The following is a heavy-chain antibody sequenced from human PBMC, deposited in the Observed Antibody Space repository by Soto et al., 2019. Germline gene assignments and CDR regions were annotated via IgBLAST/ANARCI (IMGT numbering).Heavy chain of an antibody. CDR1: GGFTSSYY. J-gene: IGHJ6*04. V-gene: IGHV4-59*01. D-gene: IGHD3-22*01. Sequence: SETLRLTWTVSGGFTSSYYWSWFRQPPGKGMEWIGYIYYSGSTNYNPALKSRVTISVDTSKNQFSLKLSSVTAADTAVYYCETNSAYSYASSGSSDYYYGMDVWGKGKTLTV. CDR2: IYYSGST. CDR3: ETNSAYSYASSGSSDYYYGMDV.